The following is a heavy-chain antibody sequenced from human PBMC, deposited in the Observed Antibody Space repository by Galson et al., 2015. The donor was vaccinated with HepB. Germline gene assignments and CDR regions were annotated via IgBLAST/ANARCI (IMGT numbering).Heavy chain of an antibody. D-gene: IGHD1-1*01. CDR3: ARDFATTGKSGPPNWFDP. CDR1: GDSVSSNSAA. CDR2: TYYRSKWYN. V-gene: IGHV6-1*01. Sequence: CAISGDSVSSNSAAWNWIRQSPSRGLEWLGRTYYRSKWYNDYAVSVKSRITINPDTSKNQFSLQLNSVTPEDTAVYYCARDFATTGKSGPPNWFDPWGQGTLVTVSS. J-gene: IGHJ5*02.